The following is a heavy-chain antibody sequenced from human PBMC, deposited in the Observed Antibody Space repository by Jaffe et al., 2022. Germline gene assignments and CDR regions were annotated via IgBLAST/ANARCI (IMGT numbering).Heavy chain of an antibody. V-gene: IGHV3-30*02. J-gene: IGHJ3*02. D-gene: IGHD6-19*01. CDR3: AKDQGPWLADFDI. Sequence: QVQLVESGGGVVQPGGSLRLSCAASGFTFSSYGMHWVRQAPGKGLEWVAFIRYDGSNKYYADSVKGRFTISRDNSKNTLYLQMNSLRAEDTAVYYCAKDQGPWLADFDIWGQGTMVTVSS. CDR1: GFTFSSYG. CDR2: IRYDGSNK.